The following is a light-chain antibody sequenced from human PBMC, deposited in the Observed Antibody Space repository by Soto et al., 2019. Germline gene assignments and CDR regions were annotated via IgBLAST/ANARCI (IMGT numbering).Light chain of an antibody. V-gene: IGKV3-20*01. CDR3: QQYDSSWT. Sequence: EIVLTQSPGTLSLSPGERATLSCRASQSVPRSYLAWYQQKPGQAPRLLIYGTSSRATGIPDRFSGSGSGTDFTLTISRLEPEDFAVYYCQQYDSSWTFGQGTKVDIK. CDR2: GTS. J-gene: IGKJ1*01. CDR1: QSVPRSY.